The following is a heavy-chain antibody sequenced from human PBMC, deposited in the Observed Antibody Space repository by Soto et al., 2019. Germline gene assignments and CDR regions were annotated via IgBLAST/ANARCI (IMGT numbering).Heavy chain of an antibody. CDR1: GGTFSSYA. Sequence: QVQLVQSGAEVKKPGSSVKVSCKASGGTFSSYAISWVRQAPGQGLEWMGGIIPIFGTANYAQKFKGRVTITADESTSTAYMELSSLRSEDTAVYYCARASAIAAAGDYYYDMDVWGQGTTVTVSS. V-gene: IGHV1-69*01. CDR3: ARASAIAAAGDYYYDMDV. CDR2: IIPIFGTA. J-gene: IGHJ6*02. D-gene: IGHD6-13*01.